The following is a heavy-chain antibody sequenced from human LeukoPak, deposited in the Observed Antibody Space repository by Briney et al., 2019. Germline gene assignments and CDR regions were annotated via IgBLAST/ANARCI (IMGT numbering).Heavy chain of an antibody. Sequence: GRSLRLSCAASGFTFSSYAMSWVRQAPGKGLEWVSAISGSGGSTYYADSVKGRFTISRDNSKNTLDLQMNSLRAEDTAVYYCAKDLVGVPADAFDVWGQGTMVTVSS. CDR2: ISGSGGST. CDR1: GFTFSSYA. D-gene: IGHD2-2*01. V-gene: IGHV3-23*01. CDR3: AKDLVGVPADAFDV. J-gene: IGHJ3*01.